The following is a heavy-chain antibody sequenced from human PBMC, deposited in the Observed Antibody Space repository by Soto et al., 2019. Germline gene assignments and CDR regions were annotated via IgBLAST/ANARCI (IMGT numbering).Heavy chain of an antibody. Sequence: GGSLRLSCAASGFTFSSYAMSWVRQAPGKGLEWVSAISGSGGSTYYADSVKGRFTISRDNSKNTLYLQMNSLRAEDTAVYYCAKDPRDTYYYDSSGYWGQGTLVTVSS. D-gene: IGHD3-22*01. CDR2: ISGSGGST. CDR1: GFTFSSYA. CDR3: AKDPRDTYYYDSSGY. J-gene: IGHJ4*02. V-gene: IGHV3-23*01.